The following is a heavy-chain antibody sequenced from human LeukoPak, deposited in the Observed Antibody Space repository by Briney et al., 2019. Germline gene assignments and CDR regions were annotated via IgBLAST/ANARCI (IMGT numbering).Heavy chain of an antibody. CDR1: GFTFGDYA. CDR3: ARVKYYDSSGYSK. Sequence: PGGSLRLSCTASGFTFGDYAMSWIRQAPGKGLEWVSSISSSSSYIYYADSVKGRFTISRDNAKSSLFLQMNSLRAEDTAVYYCARVKYYDSSGYSKWGQGTLVTVSS. CDR2: ISSSSSYI. V-gene: IGHV3-21*01. J-gene: IGHJ4*02. D-gene: IGHD3-22*01.